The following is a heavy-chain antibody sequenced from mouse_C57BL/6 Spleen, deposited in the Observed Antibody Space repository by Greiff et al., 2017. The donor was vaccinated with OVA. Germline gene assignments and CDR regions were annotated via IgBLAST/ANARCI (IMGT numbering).Heavy chain of an antibody. CDR2: IYPGDGDT. CDR1: GYAFSSSW. CDR3: ARLITTVVATRYFDV. J-gene: IGHJ1*03. Sequence: QVQLQQSGPELVKPGASVKISCKASGYAFSSSWMNWVKQRPGKGLEWIGRIYPGDGDTNYNGKFKGKATLTADKSSSTAYMQLSILTSEDSAVYVGARLITTVVATRYFDVWGTGTTVTVSS. D-gene: IGHD1-1*01. V-gene: IGHV1-82*01.